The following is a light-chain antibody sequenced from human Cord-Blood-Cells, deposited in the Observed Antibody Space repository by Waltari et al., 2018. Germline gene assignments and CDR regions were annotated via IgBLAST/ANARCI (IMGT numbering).Light chain of an antibody. Sequence: QSVLTQPPSVSGAPGPRVPISCTGSSSNIGAGLDVHWYQQLPGTAPKLLIYGNSNRPSGVPDRFSGSKSGTSASLAITGLQAEDEADYYCQSYDSSLSGVVFGGGTKLTVL. CDR3: QSYDSSLSGVV. CDR1: SSNIGAGLD. J-gene: IGLJ2*01. V-gene: IGLV1-40*01. CDR2: GNS.